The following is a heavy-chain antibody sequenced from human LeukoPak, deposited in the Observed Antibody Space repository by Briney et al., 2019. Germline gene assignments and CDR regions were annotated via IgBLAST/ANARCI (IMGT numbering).Heavy chain of an antibody. Sequence: PSQTLSLTCTVSGGSISSGSYYWSWIRQPAGKGLEWIGRIYTSGSTNYNPSLKSRVTISVDTSKKQFSLKLSSVTAADTAVYYCARHVGFITMVRGVINNNWFDPWGQGTLVTVSS. CDR2: IYTSGST. D-gene: IGHD3-10*01. CDR3: ARHVGFITMVRGVINNNWFDP. V-gene: IGHV4-61*02. J-gene: IGHJ5*02. CDR1: GGSISSGSYY.